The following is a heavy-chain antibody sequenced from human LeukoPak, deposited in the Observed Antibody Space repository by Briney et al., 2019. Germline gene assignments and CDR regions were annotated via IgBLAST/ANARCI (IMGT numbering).Heavy chain of an antibody. V-gene: IGHV3-48*03. CDR3: ARDCWNADLDY. CDR1: GFTFSSYE. D-gene: IGHD1-1*01. Sequence: GGSLRLSCAASGFTFSSYEMNWVRQAPGKGLEWVSYIISSGSAIYYADSVKGRFTISRDNAKNSLYLQMNSLRAEDTAVYYCARDCWNADLDYWGQGTLVTVSS. J-gene: IGHJ4*02. CDR2: IISSGSAI.